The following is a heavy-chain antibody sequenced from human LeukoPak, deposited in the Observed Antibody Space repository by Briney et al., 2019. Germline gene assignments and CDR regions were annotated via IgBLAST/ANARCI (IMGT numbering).Heavy chain of an antibody. CDR1: GDSISSYY. CDR2: IYYSGST. D-gene: IGHD2-21*01. J-gene: IGHJ3*02. V-gene: IGHV4-59*01. Sequence: SETLSLTCTVSGDSISSYYWTWVRQPPGKGLEGIGYIYYSGSTNYNPSLKIRVTMSVDTSKNQFSLKLSCVTAADTAMYYCARGLSGYSGGDDAFDIWGQGTMVAVSS. CDR3: ARGLSGYSGGDDAFDI.